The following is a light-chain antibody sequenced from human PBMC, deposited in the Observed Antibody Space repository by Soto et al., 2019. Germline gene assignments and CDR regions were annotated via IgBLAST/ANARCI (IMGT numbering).Light chain of an antibody. CDR1: QSISSY. J-gene: IGKJ4*01. V-gene: IGKV1-39*01. Sequence: DIPMTQSPSSLSASVGDRVIITCRASQSISSYLNWYQQKPGKAPKLLIYAASSLQSGVPSRFSGSGSGTDFTLTISSLQPEDFATYYCQQSYSTPRFGGGTRVEIK. CDR2: AAS. CDR3: QQSYSTPR.